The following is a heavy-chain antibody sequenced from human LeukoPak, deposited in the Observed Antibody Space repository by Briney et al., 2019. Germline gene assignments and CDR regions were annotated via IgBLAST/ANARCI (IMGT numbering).Heavy chain of an antibody. CDR3: VRGPYGASISRWFDP. D-gene: IGHD4/OR15-4a*01. CDR1: RDSISGYS. CDR2: IYYSGDT. V-gene: IGHV4-59*01. J-gene: IGHJ5*02. Sequence: SETLSLTCTVSRDSISGYSWSWIRQSPGGGLEWIGYIYYSGDTAYNPSLRSRVTMSVDTSKNQFSLQLRSMTTADTAVYFCVRGPYGASISRWFDPWGQGTQVIVSP.